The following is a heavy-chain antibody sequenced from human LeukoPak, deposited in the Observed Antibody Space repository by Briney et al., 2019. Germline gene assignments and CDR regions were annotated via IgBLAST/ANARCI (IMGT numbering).Heavy chain of an antibody. D-gene: IGHD5-24*01. J-gene: IGHJ2*01. CDR3: ARSTHVEMATSRFFDL. CDR2: INPRGGSA. V-gene: IGHV1-46*01. CDR1: GYTFTKFF. Sequence: ASVKVSCKASGYTFTKFFVDWVRQAPGQGPEWMGIINPRGGSASYAPKFQGRVTMTRDTSTSTVSMELSSLTSDDTAMYYCARSTHVEMATSRFFDLWGRGTLVTVSS.